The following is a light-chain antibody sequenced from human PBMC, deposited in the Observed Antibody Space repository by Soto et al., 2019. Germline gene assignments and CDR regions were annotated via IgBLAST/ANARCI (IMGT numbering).Light chain of an antibody. Sequence: DIQMTQSPSSLSASVGDRVTITCRASQSISSYINWYQQKPGKAPKLLIYAASSLQSGVPSRFSGSGSGTDFTLTISSLQTEDFATDYCQQSYSTPYTFGQGTKLEIK. CDR3: QQSYSTPYT. V-gene: IGKV1-39*01. J-gene: IGKJ2*01. CDR2: AAS. CDR1: QSISSY.